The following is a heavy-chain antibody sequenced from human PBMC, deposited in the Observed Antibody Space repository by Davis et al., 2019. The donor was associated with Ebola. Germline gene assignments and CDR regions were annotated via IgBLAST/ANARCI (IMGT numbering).Heavy chain of an antibody. CDR2: INLHNGNT. CDR3: AREKFGRITGIHGALDY. D-gene: IGHD1-20*01. J-gene: IGHJ4*02. CDR1: GYTFTSYG. V-gene: IGHV1-18*04. Sequence: ASVKVSCKASGYTFTSYGITWVRQAPGQGLEWMGWINLHNGNTNYAQNVQGRVTMTTDTSTSTAYMEVGSLRSDDTAVYFCAREKFGRITGIHGALDYWGQGTLVSVSS.